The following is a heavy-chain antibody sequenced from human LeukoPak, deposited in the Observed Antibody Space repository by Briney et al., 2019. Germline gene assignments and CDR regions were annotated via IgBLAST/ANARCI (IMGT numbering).Heavy chain of an antibody. J-gene: IGHJ4*02. CDR3: ARDLVCSGNSCYLND. CDR1: GFTFSYYN. CDR2: ISGGSSTI. D-gene: IGHD2-15*01. V-gene: IGHV3-48*01. Sequence: GGSLRLSCAASGFTFSYYNMNWVRQAPGKGLEWISYISGGSSTIYYADSVQGRFTISRDNAKNSLYLQMNSLRAEDTAVYYCARDLVCSGNSCYLNDWXQGTLVTVSS.